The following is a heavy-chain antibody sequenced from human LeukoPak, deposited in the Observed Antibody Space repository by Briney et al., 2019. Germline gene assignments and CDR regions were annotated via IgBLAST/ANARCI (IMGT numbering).Heavy chain of an antibody. V-gene: IGHV1-18*01. CDR3: AVDRVGATRYFQH. D-gene: IGHD1-26*01. CDR1: GYTFTSYG. Sequence: GASVKVSCKASGYTFTSYGISWVRQAPGQGLEWMGWIGAYNGNTNYAQKLQGRVTMTTDTSTSTAYMELRSLRSDDTAVYYCAVDRVGATRYFQHRGQGTLVTVSS. J-gene: IGHJ1*01. CDR2: IGAYNGNT.